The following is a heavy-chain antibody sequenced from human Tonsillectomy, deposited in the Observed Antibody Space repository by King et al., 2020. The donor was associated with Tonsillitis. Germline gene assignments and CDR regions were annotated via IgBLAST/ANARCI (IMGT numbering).Heavy chain of an antibody. CDR1: GFTFSDSY. CDR3: ARGWGDPAFDS. V-gene: IGHV3-11*01. J-gene: IGHJ4*02. CDR2: ISSRDTTI. Sequence: VQLVESGGGLVKPGGSLRLSCAASGFTFSDSYMNWIRQAPGKGLEWVSYISSRDTTIYYADSVKGRFTISRDNATTSLYLQMNSLRAEYTAVYYCARGWGDPAFDSWGQGTLVTVSS. D-gene: IGHD2-21*02.